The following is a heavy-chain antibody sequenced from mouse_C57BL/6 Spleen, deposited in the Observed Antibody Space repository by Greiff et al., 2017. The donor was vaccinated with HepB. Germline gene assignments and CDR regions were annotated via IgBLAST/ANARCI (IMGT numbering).Heavy chain of an antibody. D-gene: IGHD1-1*01. J-gene: IGHJ1*03. CDR2: ISSGGSYT. V-gene: IGHV5-6*02. CDR1: GFTFSSYG. Sequence: DVKLVESGGDLVKPGGSLKLSCAASGFTFSSYGMSWVRQTPDKRLEWVATISSGGSYTYYPDSVKGRFTISRDNAKNTLYLQMSSLKSEDTAMYYCARQGVATGYFDVWGTGTTVTVSS. CDR3: ARQGVATGYFDV.